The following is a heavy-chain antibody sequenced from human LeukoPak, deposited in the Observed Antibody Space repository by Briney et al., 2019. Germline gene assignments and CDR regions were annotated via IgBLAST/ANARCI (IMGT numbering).Heavy chain of an antibody. CDR2: INGSSSDT. J-gene: IGHJ5*02. V-gene: IGHV3-11*03. Sequence: PGGSLRLSCAASGFTFSDYYMTWIRQAPGRGLEWISYINGSSSDTKYADSVKGRFTISRDNAKNSVYLLMNSLRAEDTAVYYCARRGTTYCTVDSCHPNWFVPWGQGTLVTVSS. D-gene: IGHD2-15*01. CDR3: ARRGTTYCTVDSCHPNWFVP. CDR1: GFTFSDYY.